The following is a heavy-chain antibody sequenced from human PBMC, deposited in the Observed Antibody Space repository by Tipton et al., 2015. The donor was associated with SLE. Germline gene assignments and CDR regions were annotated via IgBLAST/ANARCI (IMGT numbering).Heavy chain of an antibody. Sequence: TLSLTCTVSGGSISSYYWSWIRQPAGKGLEWIGRIYTSGSTYYNPSLKSRVTISVDTSKNQFSLKLSSVTAADTAVYYCARRDYYDSSGYPLDAFDIWGQGTMVTVSS. CDR2: IYTSGST. V-gene: IGHV4-4*07. D-gene: IGHD3-22*01. CDR3: ARRDYYDSSGYPLDAFDI. J-gene: IGHJ3*02. CDR1: GGSISSYY.